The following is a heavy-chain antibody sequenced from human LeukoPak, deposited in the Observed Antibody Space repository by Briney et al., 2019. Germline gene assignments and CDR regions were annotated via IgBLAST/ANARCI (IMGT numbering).Heavy chain of an antibody. CDR3: ARDRVGAISY. J-gene: IGHJ4*02. Sequence: ASVKVSCKASGGTFTSYAISWVRQAPGQGLEWMGGIIPIFGPANYAQKFQGRVTIPADESTSTAYMELSSLRSEDTAVYYCARDRVGAISYWGQGTLVTVSS. V-gene: IGHV1-69*13. CDR2: IIPIFGPA. CDR1: GGTFTSYA. D-gene: IGHD1-26*01.